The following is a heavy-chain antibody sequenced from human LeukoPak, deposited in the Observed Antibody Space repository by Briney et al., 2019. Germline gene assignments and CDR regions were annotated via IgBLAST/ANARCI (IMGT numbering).Heavy chain of an antibody. CDR2: ISSGSTI. J-gene: IGHJ4*02. CDR3: ARGRPGLKTRRGYSGYDSVLDY. D-gene: IGHD5-12*01. V-gene: IGHV3-11*01. Sequence: GGSLRLSCAASGFTFSDYYMSWIRQAPGKGLEWVSYISSGSTIYYADSVKGRFTISRDNAKNSLYLQMNSLRAEDTAVYYCARGRPGLKTRRGYSGYDSVLDYWGQGTLVTVSS. CDR1: GFTFSDYY.